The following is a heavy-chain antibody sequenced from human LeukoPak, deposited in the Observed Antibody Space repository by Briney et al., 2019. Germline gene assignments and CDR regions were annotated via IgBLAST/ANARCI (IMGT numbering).Heavy chain of an antibody. D-gene: IGHD1-14*01. CDR1: GFTFSSYE. CDR3: ATGSLRSDMDV. V-gene: IGHV3-48*03. J-gene: IGHJ6*02. CDR2: ISSSGSTI. Sequence: GGSLRLSCAASGFTFSSYEMNWVRQAPGKGLEWVSYISSSGSTIYYADSVKGRFTVSRDNAKNSLYLQINSLRADDTAVYYCATGSLRSDMDVWGQGTTVTVSS.